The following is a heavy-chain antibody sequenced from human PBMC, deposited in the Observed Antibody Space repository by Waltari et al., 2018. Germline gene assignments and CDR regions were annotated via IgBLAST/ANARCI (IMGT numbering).Heavy chain of an antibody. CDR1: GFTFSSYS. V-gene: IGHV4-59*06. CDR3: ASRNGRGAFDI. CDR2: IYYSGST. D-gene: IGHD3-10*01. Sequence: VQLVESGGGLVKPGGSLRLSCAASGFTFSSYSMNWVRQAPGKGLEWIGYIYYSGSTYYNPSLKSRVTISVDMSKNQFSLKLSSVTAADTAVYYCASRNGRGAFDIWGQGTMVTVSS. J-gene: IGHJ3*02.